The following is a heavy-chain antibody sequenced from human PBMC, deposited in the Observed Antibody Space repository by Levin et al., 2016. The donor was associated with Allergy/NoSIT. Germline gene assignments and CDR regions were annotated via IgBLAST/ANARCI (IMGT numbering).Heavy chain of an antibody. CDR1: GFTFSTYS. Sequence: GGSLRLSCAASGFTFSTYSMSWIRQAPGKGLEWVSFISSSGSTIYYADSVRGRFTISRDNSNNTVHLHMKSLRAEDTAVYFCARRRRPGPAMGDAFDVWGQGTVVTVSS. CDR2: ISSSGSTI. CDR3: ARRRRPGPAMGDAFDV. J-gene: IGHJ3*01. D-gene: IGHD2-2*01. V-gene: IGHV3-48*04.